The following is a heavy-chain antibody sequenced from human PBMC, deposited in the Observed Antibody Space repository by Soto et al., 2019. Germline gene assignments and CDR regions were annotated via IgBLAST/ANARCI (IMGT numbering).Heavy chain of an antibody. CDR1: GFTFSSYA. D-gene: IGHD3-3*01. V-gene: IGHV3-23*01. CDR3: AKGRFHVLRFLEIDY. Sequence: GGSLRLSCAASGFTFSSYAMSWVRQAPGKGLEWVSAISGSGGSTYYADSVKGRFTISRDNSKNTLYLQMNSLRAEDTAVYYCAKGRFHVLRFLEIDYWGQGTLVTVSS. CDR2: ISGSGGST. J-gene: IGHJ4*02.